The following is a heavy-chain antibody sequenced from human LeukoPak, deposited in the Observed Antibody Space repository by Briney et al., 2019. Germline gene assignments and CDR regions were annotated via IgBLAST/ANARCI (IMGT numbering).Heavy chain of an antibody. J-gene: IGHJ4*02. V-gene: IGHV4-59*08. CDR3: VRHGGAIFVRGEYFDY. CDR1: GGSISSYY. D-gene: IGHD3-10*01. CDR2: IYYSGST. Sequence: SETLSLTCTVSGGSISSYYWSWIRQPPGKGLEWIGYIYYSGSTNYNPSLKSRVTISVDTSKNQFSLKLSSVTAADTAVYYCVRHGGAIFVRGEYFDYWGQGTLVTVSS.